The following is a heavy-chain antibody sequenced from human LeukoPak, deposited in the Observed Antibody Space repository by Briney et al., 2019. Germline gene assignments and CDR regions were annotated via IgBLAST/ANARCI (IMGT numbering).Heavy chain of an antibody. CDR2: INPNSGGT. CDR1: GYSFTSHY. Sequence: ASVKVSCKASGYSFTSHYMHWVRQAPGQGLEWMGWINPNSGGTNYAQKFQGRVTMTRDTSTSTVYMELSSLRSEDTAVYYCARERGYCSGGSCYSGGNDAFDIWGQGTMVTVSS. J-gene: IGHJ3*02. D-gene: IGHD2-15*01. V-gene: IGHV1-2*02. CDR3: ARERGYCSGGSCYSGGNDAFDI.